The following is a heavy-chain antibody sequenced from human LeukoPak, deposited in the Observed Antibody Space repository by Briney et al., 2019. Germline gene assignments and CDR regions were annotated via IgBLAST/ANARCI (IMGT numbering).Heavy chain of an antibody. V-gene: IGHV6-1*01. CDR2: TYYRSRWIY. CDR1: GDSVSSNTAT. CDR3: ARAGGRFHDH. J-gene: IGHJ5*02. Sequence: SQTLSLTCAISGDSVSSNTATWHWLRQSPSRGLEWLGRTYYRSRWIYEYAESVKSRITIVPDTSKNQVSLLVNSVTPEDTAVYYCARAGGRFHDHWGQGLLVTVSS. D-gene: IGHD1-26*01.